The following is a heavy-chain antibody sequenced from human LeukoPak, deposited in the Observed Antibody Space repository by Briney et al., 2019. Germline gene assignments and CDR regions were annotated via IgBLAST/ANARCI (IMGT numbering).Heavy chain of an antibody. CDR3: AKAVSYDCSSTSCYFDY. Sequence: GGSLRLSCAASGFTFEDYAMHGVRQAPGKGLEWVSGISWNSGSIGYADSVKGRFTISRDNAKNSLYLQMNSLRAEDMALYYCAKAVSYDCSSTSCYFDYWGQGTLVTVSS. J-gene: IGHJ4*02. CDR2: ISWNSGSI. D-gene: IGHD2-2*01. CDR1: GFTFEDYA. V-gene: IGHV3-9*03.